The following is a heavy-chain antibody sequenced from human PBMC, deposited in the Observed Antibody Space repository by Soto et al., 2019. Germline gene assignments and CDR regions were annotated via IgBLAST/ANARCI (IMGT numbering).Heavy chain of an antibody. D-gene: IGHD3-10*01. J-gene: IGHJ4*02. Sequence: KASETLSLTCSVSGGAMNDYYWSWIRQAPGEGQEWIGDIDFRGTTTYNPSLGSRVTLSIDRSNNHFSLRMTSVTASDRAVYRCARRAAYSNRGGYWIEKGPFAHWGQGTLVTVSS. CDR1: GGAMNDYY. CDR3: ARRAAYSNRGGYWIEKGPFAH. CDR2: IDFRGTT. V-gene: IGHV4-59*01.